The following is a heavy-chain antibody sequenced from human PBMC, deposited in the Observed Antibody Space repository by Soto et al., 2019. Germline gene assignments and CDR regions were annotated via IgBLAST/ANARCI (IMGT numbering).Heavy chain of an antibody. D-gene: IGHD3-22*01. J-gene: IGHJ4*01. CDR1: GFTFSNAW. CDR3: STDFSSTIIIVRFDY. CDR2: IKSKTDGGTT. V-gene: IGHV3-15*07. Sequence: EVQLVESGGGLVKPGGSLRLSCAASGFTFSNAWINWVRQAPGKGLEWVGRIKSKTDGGTTDYAEPVKGRFAMSRDDSNNVVYLQMNSLKIEDTAVYYCSTDFSSTIIIVRFDYWGHGTLVTASS.